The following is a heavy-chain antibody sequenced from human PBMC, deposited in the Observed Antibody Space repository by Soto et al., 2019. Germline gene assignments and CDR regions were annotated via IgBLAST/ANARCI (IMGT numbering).Heavy chain of an antibody. J-gene: IGHJ4*02. CDR3: AREGGYLITIFGADPYYFDY. CDR2: TYYRSKWYN. D-gene: IGHD3-3*01. Sequence: KQSQTLSLTCAISGDSVSSNSAAWNWIRQSPSRGLEWLGRTYYRSKWYNDYAVSVKSRITINPDTSKNQFSLQLNSVTPEETAVYYCAREGGYLITIFGADPYYFDYWGQGTLVTVSS. V-gene: IGHV6-1*01. CDR1: GDSVSSNSAA.